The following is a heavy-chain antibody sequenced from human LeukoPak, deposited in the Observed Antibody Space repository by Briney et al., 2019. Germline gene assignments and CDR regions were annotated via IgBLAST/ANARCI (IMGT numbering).Heavy chain of an antibody. V-gene: IGHV3-74*01. CDR1: GFTFSSYW. Sequence: PGGSLRLSCAASGFTFSSYWMHWVRQAPGKGLVWVSLISSDGSIIRYADSVKGRFTISRDNAKNTLYLQMNSLRADDTAVYYCATEVWFRADSWGQGTLVTVSS. CDR2: ISSDGSII. D-gene: IGHD3-10*01. J-gene: IGHJ4*02. CDR3: ATEVWFRADS.